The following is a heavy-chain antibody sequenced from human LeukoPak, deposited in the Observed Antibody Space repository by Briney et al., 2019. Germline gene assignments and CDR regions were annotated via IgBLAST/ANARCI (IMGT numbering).Heavy chain of an antibody. V-gene: IGHV3-30*03. CDR3: ARDIRVRYMPMVRAVEYYQYHAMDV. J-gene: IGHJ6*01. Sequence: PGGSLRLSCAASGFSLTSNGMHWVRQAPGKGLEWVAFISHDGNKKYYADSVKGRFTVSRDSSKSTLFLQMDSLRRDDTAVYYYARDIRVRYMPMVRAVEYYQYHAMDVWGQGTTVTVYS. CDR1: GFSLTSNG. D-gene: IGHD3-10*01. CDR2: ISHDGNKK.